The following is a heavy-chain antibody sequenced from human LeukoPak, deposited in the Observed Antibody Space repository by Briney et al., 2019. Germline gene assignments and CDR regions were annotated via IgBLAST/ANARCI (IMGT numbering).Heavy chain of an antibody. Sequence: QPGGSLKLSCAASGFTVSSKYMTWVPQAPGKGLEWVSLIYDDGSTYYADSVRGRFTISRHNSKNTLYLQMNSLRAEDTAVYYCARDLGDYFDCWGQGTLVTVSS. CDR1: GFTVSSKY. CDR3: ARDLGDYFDC. J-gene: IGHJ4*02. V-gene: IGHV3-53*04. D-gene: IGHD3-16*01. CDR2: IYDDGST.